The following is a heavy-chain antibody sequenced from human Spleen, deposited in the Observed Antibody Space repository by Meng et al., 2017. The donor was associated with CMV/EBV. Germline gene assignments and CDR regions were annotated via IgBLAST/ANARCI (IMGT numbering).Heavy chain of an antibody. J-gene: IGHJ4*02. CDR2: INHSGNT. CDR1: GFTFSSYA. CDR3: ARRVVPAAIGF. V-gene: IGHV4-34*01. Sequence: LSCAASGFTFSSYAMSWIRQPPGKGLEWIGEINHSGNTNYNPSLKSRVTISADTSKNQFSLKLSSVTAADTAVYYCARRVVPAAIGFWGQGTLVTVSS. D-gene: IGHD2-2*01.